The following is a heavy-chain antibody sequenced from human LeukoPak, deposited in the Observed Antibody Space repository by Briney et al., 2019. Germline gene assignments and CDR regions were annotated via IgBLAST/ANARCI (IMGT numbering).Heavy chain of an antibody. J-gene: IGHJ6*03. CDR3: ARDRPARSPDLIMDV. D-gene: IGHD3-16*01. Sequence: APVKVSCKASGGTFSSYAISWVRQAPGQGLEWMGGIIPIFGTANYAQKFQGRVTITADESTSTAYMELSSLRSEDTAVYYCARDRPARSPDLIMDVWGKGTTVTVSS. V-gene: IGHV1-69*13. CDR1: GGTFSSYA. CDR2: IIPIFGTA.